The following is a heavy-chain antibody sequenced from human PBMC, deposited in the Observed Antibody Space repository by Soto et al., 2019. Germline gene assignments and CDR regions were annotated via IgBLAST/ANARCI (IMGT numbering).Heavy chain of an antibody. CDR2: ISGSGGIT. CDR3: AKDRGYYDSSSQYRPFDG. V-gene: IGHV3-23*01. CDR1: GFTFSSYA. D-gene: IGHD3-22*01. Sequence: EVQLLESGGGLVQPGGSLRLSCAASGFTFSSYAMSWVRQAPGKGLEWVSGISGSGGITYYADSVKGRFTNSRVNSKNAVYQQMNTLRAEDTAVYYCAKDRGYYDSSSQYRPFDGWGQGTLVTVSS. J-gene: IGHJ4*02.